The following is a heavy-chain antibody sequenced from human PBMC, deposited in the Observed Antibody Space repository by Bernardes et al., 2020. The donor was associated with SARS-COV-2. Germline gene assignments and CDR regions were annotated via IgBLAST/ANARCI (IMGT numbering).Heavy chain of an antibody. CDR1: GYTFTSYY. J-gene: IGHJ5*02. CDR3: AGASGYCSSTSRSPANNWFDP. CDR2: INPSGGST. V-gene: IGHV1-46*01. Sequence: ASVKVSCKASGYTFTSYYMHWVRQAPGQGLEWMGIINPSGGSTSYAQKFQGRVTMTRDTSTSTVYMELSSLRSEDTAVYYCAGASGYCSSTSRSPANNWFDPWGQGTLVTVSS. D-gene: IGHD2-2*01.